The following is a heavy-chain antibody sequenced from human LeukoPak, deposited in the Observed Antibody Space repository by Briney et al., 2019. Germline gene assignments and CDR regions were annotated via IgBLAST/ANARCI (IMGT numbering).Heavy chain of an antibody. Sequence: PSETLSLTCTVSGDSISSYYWSWIRQPPGKGLEWIGYIYSSGSTHYNPSLKSRVTISVDTSKNQFSLKLSSVTAADTAVYYCARQPPVDCGGDCYPRPGAFDIWGQGTMVTVSS. D-gene: IGHD2-21*02. V-gene: IGHV4-59*01. CDR2: IYSSGST. CDR1: GDSISSYY. J-gene: IGHJ3*02. CDR3: ARQPPVDCGGDCYPRPGAFDI.